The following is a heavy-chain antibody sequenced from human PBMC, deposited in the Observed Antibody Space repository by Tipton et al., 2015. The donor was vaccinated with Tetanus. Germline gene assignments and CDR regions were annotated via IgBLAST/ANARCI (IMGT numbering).Heavy chain of an antibody. J-gene: IGHJ4*02. V-gene: IGHV4-59*08. CDR1: GDSISSYY. Sequence: GLVKPSETLSLTCTVSGDSISSYYWSWIRQPPGRGLEWIGHIYFTGNTQYSLSLKSRVTMSVATSKIQFSLKLSSVTAADTAVYYCANHPGAKTQFDYWGQGTLVTVSS. CDR2: IYFTGNT. CDR3: ANHPGAKTQFDY. D-gene: IGHD1-26*01.